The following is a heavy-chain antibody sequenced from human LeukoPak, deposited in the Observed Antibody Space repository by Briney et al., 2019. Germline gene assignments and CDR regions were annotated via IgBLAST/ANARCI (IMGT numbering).Heavy chain of an antibody. Sequence: GASVKVSCKASGYTFTGYYMHWVRQAPGQGLEWMGWINPNSGGTNYAQKFQGWVTMTRDTSISTAYMELSRLRSDDTAVYYCARAGDYYDSSGYYLGYWGQGTLVTVSS. CDR1: GYTFTGYY. J-gene: IGHJ4*02. V-gene: IGHV1-2*04. D-gene: IGHD3-22*01. CDR2: INPNSGGT. CDR3: ARAGDYYDSSGYYLGY.